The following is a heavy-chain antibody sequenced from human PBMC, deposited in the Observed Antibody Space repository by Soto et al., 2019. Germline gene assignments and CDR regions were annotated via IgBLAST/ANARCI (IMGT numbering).Heavy chain of an antibody. CDR3: ARESVVRGRNPRTSLYYYSIDG. CDR1: GFMLNSFT. D-gene: IGHD3-10*01. J-gene: IGHJ6*02. V-gene: IGHV3-48*02. CDR2: IDATSGAL. Sequence: PGGSLRLSCSASGFMLNSFTMNWVRQAPGKGLEWVSYIDATSGALNYSDSVKGRFIISRDNAKNSLYLQMNSLRDEDTAIYYCARESVVRGRNPRTSLYYYSIDGWGQGTTVTVSS.